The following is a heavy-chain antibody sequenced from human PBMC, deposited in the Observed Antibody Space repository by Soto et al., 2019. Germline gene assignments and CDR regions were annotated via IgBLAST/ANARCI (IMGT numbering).Heavy chain of an antibody. V-gene: IGHV1-18*01. CDR1: GYTFSTYG. CDR2: INPFKGDT. J-gene: IGHJ3*01. Sequence: GASVKVSCKASGYTFSTYGITWLRQAPGQGLDWMGWINPFKGDTNSAARFQDRVTMTTDTSTRTAYMELRSLRSDDTAVYYCARVKVPAAILGAFDLWGQGTLVTVSS. CDR3: ARVKVPAAILGAFDL. D-gene: IGHD2-2*02.